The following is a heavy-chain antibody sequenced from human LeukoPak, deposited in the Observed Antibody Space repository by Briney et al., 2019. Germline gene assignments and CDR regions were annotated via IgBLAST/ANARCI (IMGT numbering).Heavy chain of an antibody. Sequence: GGSLRLSCAASGFTFSSYWMNWARQAPGKGLEWVASINHNGNVNYYVDSVKGRFTISRDNAKNSLYLQMSNLRAEDTAVYYCAKKRGSNYGDFDYWGQGTLVTVSS. J-gene: IGHJ4*02. V-gene: IGHV3-7*03. D-gene: IGHD5-18*01. CDR2: INHNGNVN. CDR1: GFTFSSYW. CDR3: AKKRGSNYGDFDY.